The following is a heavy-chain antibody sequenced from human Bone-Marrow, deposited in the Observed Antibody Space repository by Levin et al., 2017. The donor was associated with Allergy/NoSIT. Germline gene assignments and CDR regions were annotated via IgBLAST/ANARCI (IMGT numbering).Heavy chain of an antibody. J-gene: IGHJ4*02. D-gene: IGHD4-23*01. CDR1: GFTFNNYA. CDR2: ITNSGRT. CDR3: AKEMTTVVPVFDN. V-gene: IGHV3-23*01. Sequence: ETLSLTCAASGFTFNNYAMSWVRQAPGKGLEWVSAITNSGRTYYADSVKGRFTVSRDNSKNTLYLQMNSLRADDTAVYYCAKEMTTVVPVFDNCGQGTLVTVSS.